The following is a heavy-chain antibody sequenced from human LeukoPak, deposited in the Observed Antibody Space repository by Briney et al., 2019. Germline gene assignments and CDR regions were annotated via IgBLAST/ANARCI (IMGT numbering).Heavy chain of an antibody. Sequence: GGSLRLSCAASGFTFSCYAMSWVRQAPGKGLEWVSAISGSGGSTYYADSVKGRFTISRDNSKNTLYLQMNSLRAEDTAVYYCAKGGDVVVVAATPVYYWGQGTLVTVSS. CDR1: GFTFSCYA. J-gene: IGHJ4*02. CDR3: AKGGDVVVVAATPVYY. V-gene: IGHV3-23*01. CDR2: ISGSGGST. D-gene: IGHD2-15*01.